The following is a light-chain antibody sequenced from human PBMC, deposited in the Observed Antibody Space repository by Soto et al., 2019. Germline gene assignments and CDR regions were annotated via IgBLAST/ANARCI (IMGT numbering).Light chain of an antibody. CDR1: QSISSN. J-gene: IGKJ1*01. CDR3: QQSNNWPRT. CDR2: GTS. Sequence: EIVMTQSPATLSVSPVERATLSCRASQSISSNLAGYQQKPGQAPSLLIYGTSIRATDIPARFSASGSGTDFTLTISDVQPEDFAVYYCQQSNNWPRTFGQGTKV. V-gene: IGKV3-15*01.